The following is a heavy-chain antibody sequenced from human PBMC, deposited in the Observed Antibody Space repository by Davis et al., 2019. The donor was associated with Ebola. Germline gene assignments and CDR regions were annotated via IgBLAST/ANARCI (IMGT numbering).Heavy chain of an antibody. CDR1: EYTFTSYD. V-gene: IGHV1-8*01. J-gene: IGHJ4*02. CDR3: ARVQLLTGSGYYGY. Sequence: AASVKVSCKASEYTFTSYDINWVRQATGQGLEWVGWMNPKSGNTGYAEKFQGRVTMTRNTSISTAYMELSSLRSEDTAVYYCARVQLLTGSGYYGYWGQGTLVTVTS. CDR2: MNPKSGNT. D-gene: IGHD3-22*01.